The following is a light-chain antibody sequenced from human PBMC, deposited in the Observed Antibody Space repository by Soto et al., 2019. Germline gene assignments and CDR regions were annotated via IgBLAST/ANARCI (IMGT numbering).Light chain of an antibody. CDR1: QSVSSY. J-gene: IGKJ3*01. V-gene: IGKV3-11*01. CDR3: QQRSNWPVT. CDR2: DAS. Sequence: EIVLTQSPATLSLSPGERATLSCRASQSVSSYLAWYQQKPGQAPRLLIYDASNRATGIPARFSGSGSGTDFTLTFSSLEPEDFAVYYCQQRSNWPVTFGPGTKGDIK.